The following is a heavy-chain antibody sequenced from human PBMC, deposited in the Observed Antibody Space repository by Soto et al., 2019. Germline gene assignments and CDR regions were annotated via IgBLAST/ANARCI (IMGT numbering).Heavy chain of an antibody. V-gene: IGHV4-30-4*01. J-gene: IGHJ4*02. CDR1: GGSISSGYYY. CDR3: DRETMITFGGVITIVRYFDY. CDR2: IYYSGST. Sequence: SETLSLTCTVSGGSISSGYYYWSWIRQPPGKGLEWIGYIYYSGSTYYNPSLKSRVTISVDTSKNQFSLKLSSVTAADTAVYYCDRETMITFGGVITIVRYFDYCGQGNLITVSS. D-gene: IGHD3-16*02.